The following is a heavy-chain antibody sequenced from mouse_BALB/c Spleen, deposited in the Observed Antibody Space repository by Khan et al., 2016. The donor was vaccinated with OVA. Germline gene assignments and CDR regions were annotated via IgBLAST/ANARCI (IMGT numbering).Heavy chain of an antibody. CDR2: ISYSGTT. V-gene: IGHV3-2*02. D-gene: IGHD1-1*01. Sequence: EVQLVESGPGLVKPSQSLSLICTVTGYSITSDYAWNWIRQFPGNKLEWMGFISYSGTTKNNPFLTSLIFINRNSSKNQFFLQLHSVTTEDTATYYCARVYGGDFDYWGQGTTLTVSS. CDR3: ARVYGGDFDY. CDR1: GYSITSDYA. J-gene: IGHJ2*01.